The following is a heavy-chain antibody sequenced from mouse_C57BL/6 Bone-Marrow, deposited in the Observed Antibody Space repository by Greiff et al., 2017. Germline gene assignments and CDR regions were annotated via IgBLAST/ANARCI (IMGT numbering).Heavy chain of an antibody. Sequence: QVQLQQPGAELVMPGASVKLSCKASGYTFTSYWMHWVKQRPGQGLEWIGELDPSDSYTNYNQQFKGKSTLTVDKSSSTAYMQRSSLTAEASAVYYCAGSDYSSSYWYFDVWGTGTTVTVSS. D-gene: IGHD1-1*01. CDR2: LDPSDSYT. V-gene: IGHV1-69*01. CDR1: GYTFTSYW. J-gene: IGHJ1*03. CDR3: AGSDYSSSYWYFDV.